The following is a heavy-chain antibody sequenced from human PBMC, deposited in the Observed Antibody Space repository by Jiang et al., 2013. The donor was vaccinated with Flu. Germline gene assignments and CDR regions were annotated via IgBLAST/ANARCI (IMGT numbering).Heavy chain of an antibody. J-gene: IGHJ5*02. V-gene: IGHV3-74*01. CDR1: GFTFRYYW. CDR3: ARLHTSPAYYREDNWFDP. D-gene: IGHD3-10*01. CDR2: ISADGGST. Sequence: LSGGSLRLSCEASGFTFRYYWMHWVRQAPGKGLVWVSGISADGGSTSYADSVKGRFTVARDNAKNTVYLQMNSLKADDTAVYFCARLHTSPAYYREDNWFDPWGQGTLVTVSS.